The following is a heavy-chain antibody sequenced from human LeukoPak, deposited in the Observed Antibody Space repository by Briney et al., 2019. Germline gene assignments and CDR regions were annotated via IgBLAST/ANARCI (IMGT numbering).Heavy chain of an antibody. V-gene: IGHV3-30*18. J-gene: IGHJ4*02. CDR1: GFTFSSHG. D-gene: IGHD3-10*01. Sequence: SGGSLRLSCAASGFTFSSHGMHWVRQAPGKGLEWVAVMSYDGSNKYYADSVKGRFTISRDNSKNTLYLQMNSLRAEDTAVYYCAKEGDYYGSGSYYYQDYWGQGTLVTVSS. CDR2: MSYDGSNK. CDR3: AKEGDYYGSGSYYYQDY.